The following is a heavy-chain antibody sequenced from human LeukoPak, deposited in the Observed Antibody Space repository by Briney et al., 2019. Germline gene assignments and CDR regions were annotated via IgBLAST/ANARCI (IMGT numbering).Heavy chain of an antibody. CDR1: GGSISSGTYY. CDR2: IYYSGST. V-gene: IGHV4-39*01. D-gene: IGHD6-13*01. CDR3: ARHPGIAAAPYYFDY. J-gene: IGHJ4*02. Sequence: PSETLSLTCTVSGGSISSGTYYWSWIRQPAGKGLEWIGSIYYSGSTYYNPSLKSRVTISVDTSKNQFSLKLSSVTAADTAVYHCARHPGIAAAPYYFDYWGQGTLVTVSS.